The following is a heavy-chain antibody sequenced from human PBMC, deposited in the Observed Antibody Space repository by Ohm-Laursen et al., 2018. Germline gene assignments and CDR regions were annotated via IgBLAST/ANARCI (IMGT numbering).Heavy chain of an antibody. CDR3: AREAYYDSSGYDY. J-gene: IGHJ4*02. Sequence: SETLSLTCSVSGYSISSGYFWGWIRQPPGKGLEWIGTIYHSGSTYYNPSFKSRVTISVDTSKNQLSLKLSSVTAADTAVYYCAREAYYDSSGYDYWGQGTLVTVSS. V-gene: IGHV4-38-2*02. CDR1: GYSISSGYF. CDR2: IYHSGST. D-gene: IGHD3-22*01.